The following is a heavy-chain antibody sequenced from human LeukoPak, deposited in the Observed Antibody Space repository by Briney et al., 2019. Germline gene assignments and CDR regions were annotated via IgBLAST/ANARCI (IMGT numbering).Heavy chain of an antibody. Sequence: SGGSLRLSCAASGFTFSNYAMMWLRQAPGKGPEWVSAIRGSGGGTEYADSVRGRFTISRDNSKNTLYLQMNSLRAEDTAVYFCAKKGLVGTTDLRAFDYWGQGILVTVSS. D-gene: IGHD1-26*01. CDR3: AKKGLVGTTDLRAFDY. J-gene: IGHJ4*02. V-gene: IGHV3-23*01. CDR2: IRGSGGGT. CDR1: GFTFSNYA.